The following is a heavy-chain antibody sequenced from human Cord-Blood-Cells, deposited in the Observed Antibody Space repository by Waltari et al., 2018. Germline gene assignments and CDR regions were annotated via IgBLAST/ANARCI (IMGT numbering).Heavy chain of an antibody. Sequence: QVQLQASGPGLVKPSQPLSPTCTVSGGSLSRCGHSWSWVRPHPGKGLEWIGYIYYSGSTYYNPSLKSRVTISVDTSKNQFSLKLSSVTAADTAVYYCARAAWCRSWNYYYYMDVWGKGTTVTVSS. D-gene: IGHD6-13*01. CDR2: IYYSGST. CDR1: GGSLSRCGHS. CDR3: ARAAWCRSWNYYYYMDV. J-gene: IGHJ6*03. V-gene: IGHV4-31*03.